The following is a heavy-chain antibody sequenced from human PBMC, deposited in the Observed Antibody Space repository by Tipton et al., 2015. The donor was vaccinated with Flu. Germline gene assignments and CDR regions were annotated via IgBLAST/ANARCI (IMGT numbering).Heavy chain of an antibody. CDR1: GGSISSHY. J-gene: IGHJ4*02. Sequence: TLSLTCTVSGGSISSHYWSWIRQPPGKGLEWVGYIFYSGSTSYNPSLKSRVTISVDTSKNQFSLNLSSLTAADTAVYYCAREGAYYYDNSGYDYWGQGTLATVSP. CDR3: AREGAYYYDNSGYDY. V-gene: IGHV4-59*11. D-gene: IGHD3-22*01. CDR2: IFYSGST.